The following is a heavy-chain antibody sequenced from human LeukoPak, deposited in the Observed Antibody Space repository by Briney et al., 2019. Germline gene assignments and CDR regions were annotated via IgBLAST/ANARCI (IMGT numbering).Heavy chain of an antibody. CDR1: GFTFSSYE. D-gene: IGHD4-17*01. Sequence: PGGSLRLSCAASGFTFSSYEMNWVREAPGKRLEWVSFISNSGRTKYYADSVKGRFTISRDNAKNSLYLQMNILRADDTAVYYCATSSVTTGIDFDCWGQGTLVTVSS. CDR2: ISNSGRTK. CDR3: ATSSVTTGIDFDC. J-gene: IGHJ4*02. V-gene: IGHV3-48*03.